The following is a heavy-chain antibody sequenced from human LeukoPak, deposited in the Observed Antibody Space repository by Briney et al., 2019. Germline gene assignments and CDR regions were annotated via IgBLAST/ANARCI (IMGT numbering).Heavy chain of an antibody. D-gene: IGHD3-9*01. Sequence: SMKISCKASGGTFSSYSISWVRQAPGQLLEWIGGIIPIFGTANYAQKFQGRVTITADKSTSTAYMELSSLRSEDTVFFYKQKTAYEILTHYYYYGMDVWGKGTTVTVSS. CDR2: IIPIFGTA. J-gene: IGHJ6*04. CDR1: GGTFSSYS. V-gene: IGHV1-69*06. CDR3: QKTAYEILTHYYYYGMDV.